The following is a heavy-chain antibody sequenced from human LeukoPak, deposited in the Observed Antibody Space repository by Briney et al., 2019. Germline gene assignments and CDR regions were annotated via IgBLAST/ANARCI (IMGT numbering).Heavy chain of an antibody. V-gene: IGHV3-23*01. CDR3: ARDHYDILTGYVIYYGMDV. CDR1: GFTFGSYA. CDR2: ISGSGGST. Sequence: GGSLRLSCAASGFTFGSYAMSWVRQAPGKGLEWVSAISGSGGSTYYADSVKGRFTISRDNSENTLYLQMNSLRAEDTAVYYCARDHYDILTGYVIYYGMDVWGQGTTVTVSS. D-gene: IGHD3-9*01. J-gene: IGHJ6*02.